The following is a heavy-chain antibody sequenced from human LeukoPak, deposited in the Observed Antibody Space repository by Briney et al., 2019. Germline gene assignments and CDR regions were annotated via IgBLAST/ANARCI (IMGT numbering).Heavy chain of an antibody. CDR2: IDSDGSST. V-gene: IGHV3-74*01. J-gene: IGHJ5*02. CDR1: GFTFSSYW. D-gene: IGHD4-17*01. CDR3: AMNYGDPIDWFDP. Sequence: GGSLRLSCAASGFTFSSYWMHWVRHAPGKGLVWVSRIDSDGSSTSYADSVKGRFTISRDNAKNTLYLQMNSLRAEDTAVYYCAMNYGDPIDWFDPWGQGTLVTVSS.